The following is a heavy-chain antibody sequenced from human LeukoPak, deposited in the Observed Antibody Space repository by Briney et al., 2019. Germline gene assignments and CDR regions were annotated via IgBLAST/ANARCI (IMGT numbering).Heavy chain of an antibody. V-gene: IGHV4-34*01. CDR2: INHSGST. CDR3: ARKPIFASGRHWYYFDS. D-gene: IGHD3-10*01. CDR1: GGSFSGYY. Sequence: SETLSLTCAVYGGSFSGYYWSWIRQPPGKGLEWIGEINHSGSTNCNPSLKSRVTISVDTSKNQFSLKVNSVTAADTAVYYCARKPIFASGRHWYYFDSWGQGTLVTVSS. J-gene: IGHJ4*02.